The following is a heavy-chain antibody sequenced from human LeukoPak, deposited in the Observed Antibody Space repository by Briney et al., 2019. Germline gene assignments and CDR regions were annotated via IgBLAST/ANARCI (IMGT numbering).Heavy chain of an antibody. D-gene: IGHD1-7*01. CDR3: ARECEYNWKYCWFDP. V-gene: IGHV6-1*01. J-gene: IGHJ5*02. Sequence: SQTLSLTCAISGDSVSSNSAAWNWIRQSPSRGLEWLGRTYYRSKWYNDYAVPVESSITINPDTSKNQFSLQLNSVTPEDTAVYYCARECEYNWKYCWFDPWGQGTLVTVSS. CDR1: GDSVSSNSAA. CDR2: TYYRSKWYN.